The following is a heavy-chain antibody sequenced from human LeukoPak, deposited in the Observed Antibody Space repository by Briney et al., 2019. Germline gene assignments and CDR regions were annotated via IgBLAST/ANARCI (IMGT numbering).Heavy chain of an antibody. J-gene: IGHJ6*02. V-gene: IGHV1-18*01. CDR2: ISAYNGNT. D-gene: IGHD3-3*01. CDR3: ARALEDLYDFWSGSKNYYGMDV. CDR1: GYTFTSYG. Sequence: ASVKVSCKASGYTFTSYGISWVRQAPGQGLEWMGWISAYNGNTNYAQKLQGRVTTTTDTSTSTAYMELRSLRSDDTAVYYCARALEDLYDFWSGSKNYYGMDVRGQGTTVTVSS.